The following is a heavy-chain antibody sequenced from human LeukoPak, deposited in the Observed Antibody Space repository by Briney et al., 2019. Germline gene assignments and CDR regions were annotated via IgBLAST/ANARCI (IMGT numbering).Heavy chain of an antibody. D-gene: IGHD1-1*01. V-gene: IGHV4-59*01. Sequence: SETLSLTCTVSGASITNYYWSWIRQPPGKGLEWIGYIFYSGGSTNYNPSLKSQVAISIDTSKNQFSLKLSSVTAADTAVYYCARKLEGWFDPWGQGTLVTVSS. CDR3: ARKLEGWFDP. CDR1: GASITNYY. CDR2: IFYSGGST. J-gene: IGHJ5*02.